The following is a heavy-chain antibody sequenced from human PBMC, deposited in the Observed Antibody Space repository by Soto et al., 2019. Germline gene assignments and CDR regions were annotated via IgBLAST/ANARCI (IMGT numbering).Heavy chain of an antibody. J-gene: IGHJ4*01. CDR3: ATDTGSDQGRVH. CDR2: IDPSDSYT. CDR1: GYSFTSYW. Sequence: ESLKISGKGSGYSFTSYWISWVRQMPGKGLEWMGRIDPSDSYTNYSPSFQGHVTISADKSISTAYLQWSSLKASDTAMYYCATDTGSDQGRVHWGHATLVTVSS. D-gene: IGHD5-12*01. V-gene: IGHV5-10-1*01.